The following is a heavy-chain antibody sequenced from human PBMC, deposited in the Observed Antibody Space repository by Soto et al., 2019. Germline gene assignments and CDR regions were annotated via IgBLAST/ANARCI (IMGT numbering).Heavy chain of an antibody. J-gene: IGHJ5*02. CDR3: AREKGEWFGDLLQHGWLDP. V-gene: IGHV4-59*11. D-gene: IGHD3-10*01. Sequence: SETLSLTFSVSGGSISDHYWSWIRQPPGKGLEWIGYIFYTGYTTCNPSLKSRSTISLDTSRNQFSLRLSSVTAADTAVYYCAREKGEWFGDLLQHGWLDPWSQGTLVT. CDR2: IFYTGYT. CDR1: GGSISDHY.